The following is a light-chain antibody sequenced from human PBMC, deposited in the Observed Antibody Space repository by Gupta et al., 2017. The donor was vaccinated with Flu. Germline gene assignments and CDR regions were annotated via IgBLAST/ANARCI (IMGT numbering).Light chain of an antibody. Sequence: EIVLTQSPVTLSLSPGERATLSCRASQSVSNYLDWYQQKPGQAPRLLIYDASNRAPGSPDRFRCNXDFXDFTHTXRYRENEDYAGYYCQQRHTWITFGXGTKLEIK. CDR3: QQRHTWIT. CDR2: DAS. CDR1: QSVSNY. J-gene: IGKJ4*01. V-gene: IGKV3-11*01.